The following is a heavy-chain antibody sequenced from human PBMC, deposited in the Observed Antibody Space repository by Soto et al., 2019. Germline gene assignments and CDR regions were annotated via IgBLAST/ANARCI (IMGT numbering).Heavy chain of an antibody. Sequence: GGSLRRSCTGSGFTFSSSTMTWGRQGPGKGLEWVSSISSSSSYIYFADSLKGRFTISRDNAKNSLYLQMNSLRAEDTAVYYCARDIGEMSAVWGQGTQVTVSS. D-gene: IGHD3-10*01. J-gene: IGHJ4*02. V-gene: IGHV3-21*06. CDR2: ISSSSSYI. CDR3: ARDIGEMSAV. CDR1: GFTFSSST.